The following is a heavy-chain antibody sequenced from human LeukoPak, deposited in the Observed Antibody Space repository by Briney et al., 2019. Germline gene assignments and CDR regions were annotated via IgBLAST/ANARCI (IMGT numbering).Heavy chain of an antibody. CDR1: GDSIDSYY. CDR3: ARHSKYYYDSSGSYVGYFQH. D-gene: IGHD3-22*01. CDR2: IYYSGST. J-gene: IGHJ1*01. Sequence: ASETLSLTCTVSGDSIDSYYWSWIRQPPGKGLEWIGYIYYSGSTNYNPSLKSRVTISVDTSKNQFSLKLSSVTAADTAVYYCARHSKYYYDSSGSYVGYFQHWGQGTLVTVSS. V-gene: IGHV4-59*08.